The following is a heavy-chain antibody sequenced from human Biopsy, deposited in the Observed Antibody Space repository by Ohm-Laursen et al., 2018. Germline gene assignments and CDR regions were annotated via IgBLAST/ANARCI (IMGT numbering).Heavy chain of an antibody. V-gene: IGHV4-59*01. CDR3: ARGMRSSGWPYFDS. D-gene: IGHD6-19*01. CDR2: IYYSGST. Sequence: QTLSLTCPVYGGSFNGYFWSWIRQPPGKGLEWIGYIYYSGSTNYNPSLESRVTMSVDMPKNQFSLKLSSVTAADTAIYYCARGMRSSGWPYFDSWGRGTLVTVSS. CDR1: GGSFNGYF. J-gene: IGHJ2*01.